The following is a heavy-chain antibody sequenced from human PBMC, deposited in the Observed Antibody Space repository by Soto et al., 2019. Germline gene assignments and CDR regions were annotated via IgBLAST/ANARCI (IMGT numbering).Heavy chain of an antibody. J-gene: IGHJ6*02. V-gene: IGHV3-48*02. Sequence: PGRALRRSCAASGVTFSSYSMNWVRQAPGKGLEWVSYISSSSSTIYYADSVKGRFTISRDNAKNSLYLQMNSLRDEDTAVYYCARDRPQQWLPTYYYYYGMDVWGQGTTVTVSS. CDR1: GVTFSSYS. CDR3: ARDRPQQWLPTYYYYYGMDV. CDR2: ISSSSSTI. D-gene: IGHD6-19*01.